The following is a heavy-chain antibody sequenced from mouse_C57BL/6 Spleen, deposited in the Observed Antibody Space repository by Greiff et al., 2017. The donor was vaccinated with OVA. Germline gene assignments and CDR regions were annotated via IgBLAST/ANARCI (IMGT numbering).Heavy chain of an antibody. CDR3: ARNYYGSSLDY. V-gene: IGHV1-81*01. D-gene: IGHD1-1*01. J-gene: IGHJ2*01. Sequence: QVQLQQSGAELARPGASVKLSCKASGYTFTSYGISWVKQRTGQGLEWIGEIYPRSGNTYYNAKFKGKATLTADKSSSTAYMELRSLTSEDSAVYFCARNYYGSSLDYWGQGTTLTVSS. CDR2: IYPRSGNT. CDR1: GYTFTSYG.